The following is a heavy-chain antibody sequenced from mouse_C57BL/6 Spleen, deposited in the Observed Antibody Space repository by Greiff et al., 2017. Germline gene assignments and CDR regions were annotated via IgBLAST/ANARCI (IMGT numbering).Heavy chain of an antibody. CDR3: ARPRDWYFDV. J-gene: IGHJ1*03. CDR2: IHPNSGST. Sequence: QVQLQQSGAELVKPGASVKLSCKASGYTFTSYWMHWVKQRPGQGLEWIGMIHPNSGSTNYNEKFKSKATLTVDKSSSTAYMQLSSLTSEDSAVYYCARPRDWYFDVWGTGTTVTVSS. CDR1: GYTFTSYW. V-gene: IGHV1-64*01.